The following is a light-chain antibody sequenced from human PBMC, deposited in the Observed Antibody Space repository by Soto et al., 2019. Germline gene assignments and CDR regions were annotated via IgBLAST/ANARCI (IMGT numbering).Light chain of an antibody. Sequence: EIVLTQSPGTTSLSPGERATLSCRASQSISSSYLAWYQQKPGQAPRLLIYGASSRATGIPDRFSGSGSGTDFTQQISGMEPEDFAVDYCQQYGSSPPWTSGQGTKVDIK. CDR3: QQYGSSPPWT. V-gene: IGKV3-20*01. CDR2: GAS. J-gene: IGKJ1*01. CDR1: QSISSSY.